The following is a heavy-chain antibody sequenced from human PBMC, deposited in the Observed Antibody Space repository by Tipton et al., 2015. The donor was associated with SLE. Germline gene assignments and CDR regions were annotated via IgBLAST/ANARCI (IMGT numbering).Heavy chain of an antibody. CDR2: IYYSGST. V-gene: IGHV4-34*01. J-gene: IGHJ6*02. D-gene: IGHD4-17*01. Sequence: TLSLTCAVYGGSFSVYYWSWIRQPPGKGLEWIGYIYYSGSTYYNPSLKSRVTISVDTSKNQFSLKLSSVTAADTAVYYCASLLQNGDYVPYYYGMDVWGQGTTVTVSS. CDR1: GGSFSVYY. CDR3: ASLLQNGDYVPYYYGMDV.